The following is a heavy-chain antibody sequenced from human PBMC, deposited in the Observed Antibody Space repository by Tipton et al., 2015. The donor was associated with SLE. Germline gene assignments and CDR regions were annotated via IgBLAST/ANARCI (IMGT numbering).Heavy chain of an antibody. CDR2: IITYNGNT. J-gene: IGHJ6*02. V-gene: IGHV1-18*01. D-gene: IGHD2-2*01. Sequence: QVQLVQSGAEVKKPGASVRVSCKASGSRFSDYGFTWVRQAPGQAPEWMGWIITYNGNTKYAQNFQGRLTMTADISTTTAYMELRSLRSDDTAVYFCARSTGLPAENRYYYGVDVWGQGTTVTVS. CDR1: GSRFSDYG. CDR3: ARSTGLPAENRYYYGVDV.